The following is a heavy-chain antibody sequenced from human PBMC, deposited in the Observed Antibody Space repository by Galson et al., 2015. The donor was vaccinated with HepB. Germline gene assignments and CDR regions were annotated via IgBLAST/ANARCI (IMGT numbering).Heavy chain of an antibody. V-gene: IGHV3-66*01. CDR3: TSRPPTNGWYAS. Sequence: SLRLSCAVSGFTVSSNYMSWVRQAPGKGLEWVAVIYSGGNTFYADSVKGRFTISRDDSKNTLYLQMNSLRAEDTAVYYCTSRPPTNGWYASWGQGTLVIVSS. J-gene: IGHJ5*01. CDR1: GFTVSSNY. CDR2: IYSGGNT.